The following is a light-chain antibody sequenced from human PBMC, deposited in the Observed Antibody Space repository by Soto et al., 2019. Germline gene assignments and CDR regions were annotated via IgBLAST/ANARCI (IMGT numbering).Light chain of an antibody. CDR2: DVT. CDR1: SSDVGGYNF. V-gene: IGLV2-11*01. Sequence: QSVLTQSRSVSGSPGQSVTISCTGTSSDVGGYNFVSWSQQYPGKAPKLIIYDVTNRPSGVPDRFSGSKSGSTASLTISGLQTDDEADYYCCSYAGGYTHVFGTGTKVTVL. J-gene: IGLJ1*01. CDR3: CSYAGGYTHV.